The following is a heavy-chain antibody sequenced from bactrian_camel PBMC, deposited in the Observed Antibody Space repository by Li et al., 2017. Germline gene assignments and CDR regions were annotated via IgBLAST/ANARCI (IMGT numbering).Heavy chain of an antibody. J-gene: IGHJ4*01. V-gene: IGHV3S67*01. CDR2: LTTGGLT. CDR3: AEGRGSRGEHCYSLNY. Sequence: VQLVESGGGSVQPGGSLRLSCGASGYTYSSNCMGWFRQAPGKEREGIALLTTGGLTYYADSVKGRFTISQDNAKNTVYLQMNGLQPEDTATYYCAEGRGSRGEHCYSLNYWGQGTQVTVS. CDR1: GYTYSSNC. D-gene: IGHD6*01.